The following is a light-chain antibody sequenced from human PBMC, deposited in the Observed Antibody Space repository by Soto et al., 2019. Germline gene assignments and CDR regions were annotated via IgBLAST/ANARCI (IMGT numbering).Light chain of an antibody. J-gene: IGLJ2*01. CDR2: DVS. CDR3: TSYTSSSTLEV. CDR1: SSDVGGYNY. V-gene: IGLV2-14*01. Sequence: QSALTQPASVSGSPGQSITISCTGTSSDVGGYNYVSWYQQHPGKAPKLMIYDVSYRPSGVSNRFSGSKSGNTASLTISGLQAEDGADYYCTSYTSSSTLEVFGGGTKLTVL.